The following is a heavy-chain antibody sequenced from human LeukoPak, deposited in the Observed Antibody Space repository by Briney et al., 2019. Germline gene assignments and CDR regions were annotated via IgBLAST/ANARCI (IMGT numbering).Heavy chain of an antibody. Sequence: GASVKVSCKASGGTFSSYAISWVRQAPGQGLEWMGIINPSGGSTSYAQKFQGRVTMTRDTSTSTVYMELSSLRSEDTAVYYCARDHSYCSSTSCFPDNWFDPWGQGTLVTVSS. CDR3: ARDHSYCSSTSCFPDNWFDP. D-gene: IGHD2-2*01. J-gene: IGHJ5*02. V-gene: IGHV1-46*01. CDR1: GGTFSSYA. CDR2: INPSGGST.